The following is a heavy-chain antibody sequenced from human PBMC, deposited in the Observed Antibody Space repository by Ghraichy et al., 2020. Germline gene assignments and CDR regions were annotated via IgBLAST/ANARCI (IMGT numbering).Heavy chain of an antibody. Sequence: GGSLRLSCAASGFTFSSYAMHWVRQAPGKGLEWVAVTQYDGRNKYYADSVKDRLTISRDNARNRLYLHMNSLRAEDTAVYYCARDRGRGDVFRGVKGIDSWGQGTLVTVSS. J-gene: IGHJ4*02. CDR2: TQYDGRNK. CDR3: ARDRGRGDVFRGVKGIDS. D-gene: IGHD3-10*01. V-gene: IGHV3-30*04. CDR1: GFTFSSYA.